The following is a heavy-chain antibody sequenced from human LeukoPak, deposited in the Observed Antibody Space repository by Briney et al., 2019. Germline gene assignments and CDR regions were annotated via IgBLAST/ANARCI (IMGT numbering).Heavy chain of an antibody. V-gene: IGHV3-23*01. Sequence: PAGSLRLSCAASGLTVSSYSMNWVRPAPGKGLEWVSAISGSGGSTYYADSVKGRFTISRDNSKNTLYLQMNSLRAEDTAVYYCAKDRWKVGWFDPWGQGTLVTVSS. CDR2: ISGSGGST. CDR1: GLTVSSYS. CDR3: AKDRWKVGWFDP. D-gene: IGHD4-23*01. J-gene: IGHJ5*02.